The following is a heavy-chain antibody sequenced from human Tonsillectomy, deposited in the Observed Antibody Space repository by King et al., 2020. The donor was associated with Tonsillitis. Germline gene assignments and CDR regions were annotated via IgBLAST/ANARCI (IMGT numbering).Heavy chain of an antibody. V-gene: IGHV3-23*04. CDR1: GFTFSSYA. CDR3: AKECGYDRTVGDWFVP. Sequence: VQLVESGGGLVQPGGSLRLSCAASGFTFSSYAMSWVRQAPGKGLEWVSAISGSGGSTYYADSVKGRFTISRDNSKNTLYLQMNSLRAEDTAVYYCAKECGYDRTVGDWFVPWGQGTLVTVSS. CDR2: ISGSGGST. J-gene: IGHJ5*02. D-gene: IGHD5-12*01.